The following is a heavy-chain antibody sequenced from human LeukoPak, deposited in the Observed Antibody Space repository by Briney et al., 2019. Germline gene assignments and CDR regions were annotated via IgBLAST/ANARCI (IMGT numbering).Heavy chain of an antibody. CDR1: GGSISSYY. V-gene: IGHV4-59*06. J-gene: IGHJ4*02. CDR2: IYYSGST. CDR3: ARGGPYSGSYFDY. Sequence: SETLSLTCTVSGGSISSYYWSWIRQHPGKGLEWIGYIYYSGSTYYNPSPKSRVTISVDTSKNQFSLKLSSVTAADTAVYYCARGGPYSGSYFDYWGQGTLITVSS. D-gene: IGHD1-26*01.